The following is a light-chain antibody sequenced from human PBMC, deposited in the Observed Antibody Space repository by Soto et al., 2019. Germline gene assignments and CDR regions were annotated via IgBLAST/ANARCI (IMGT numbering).Light chain of an antibody. CDR2: GAS. J-gene: IGKJ4*01. CDR3: QQYHTYPLT. CDR1: QDIRNY. Sequence: DIQMTQSPSSLSASVRDRVVITCRASQDIRNYVAWFQQKPGKAPKSLIFGASSLQSGVPSKFSASGYGTEFSLTISGLQPEDVATYYCQQYHTYPLTVGGGTKVEI. V-gene: IGKV1-16*02.